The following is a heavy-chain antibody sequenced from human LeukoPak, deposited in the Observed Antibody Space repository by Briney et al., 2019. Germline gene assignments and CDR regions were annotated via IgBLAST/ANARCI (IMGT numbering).Heavy chain of an antibody. V-gene: IGHV4-59*12. CDR1: GGSFSGYY. Sequence: SETLSLTCAVYGGSFSGYYWSWIRQPPGKGLEWIGYIYYSGSTNYNPSLKSRVTISVDTPKNQFSLKLSSVTAADTAVYYCARRTYYYGSGSYSVYYYYYMDVWGKGTTVTISS. D-gene: IGHD3-10*01. J-gene: IGHJ6*03. CDR3: ARRTYYYGSGSYSVYYYYYMDV. CDR2: IYYSGST.